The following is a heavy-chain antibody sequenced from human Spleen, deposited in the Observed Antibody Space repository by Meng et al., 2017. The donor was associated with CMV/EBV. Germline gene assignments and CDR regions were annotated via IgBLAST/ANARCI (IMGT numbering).Heavy chain of an antibody. J-gene: IGHJ3*02. V-gene: IGHV5-51*01. Sequence: GESLKISCKASGYNFGIYSIGWVRQMPGKGLEWMGIINPGDSDTRYSPSFQGQVTISADKSISTAYLQWGSLKASDAAMYYCARRRGGTTPFRVFDIWGQGTMVTVSS. CDR2: INPGDSDT. CDR3: ARRRGGTTPFRVFDI. CDR1: GYNFGIYS. D-gene: IGHD1-1*01.